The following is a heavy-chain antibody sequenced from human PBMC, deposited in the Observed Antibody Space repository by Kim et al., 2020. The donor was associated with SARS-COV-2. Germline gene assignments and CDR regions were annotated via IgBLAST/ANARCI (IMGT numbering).Heavy chain of an antibody. V-gene: IGHV3-30*18. CDR2: ISYDGSNQ. J-gene: IGHJ4*02. CDR1: GLTFSYYG. D-gene: IGHD3-10*01. Sequence: GGSLRLSCAASGLTFSYYGMYWARQPPGKGLEWVAFISYDGSNQYYADSVKGRFTISRDNSKNTLYLQMNSLRAEDTAVYFCAKGAMGRGADRDYWGQGTLVTVSS. CDR3: AKGAMGRGADRDY.